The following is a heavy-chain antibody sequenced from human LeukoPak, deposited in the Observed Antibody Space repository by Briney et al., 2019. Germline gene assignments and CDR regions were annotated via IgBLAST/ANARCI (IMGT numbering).Heavy chain of an antibody. V-gene: IGHV4-30-2*01. J-gene: IGHJ3*02. Sequence: SETLSLTCAVSGGSISSGGYSWSWVRQPPGKGLEWIGYIYHSGSTYNNPSLKSRVTISVDRSKNQFSLKLSSVTAADTAVYYCARVLGPDAFDIWGQGTMVTVSS. CDR2: IYHSGST. CDR1: GGSISSGGYS. CDR3: ARVLGPDAFDI.